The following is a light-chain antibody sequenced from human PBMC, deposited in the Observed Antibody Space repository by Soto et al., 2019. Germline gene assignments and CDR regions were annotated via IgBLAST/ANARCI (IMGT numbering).Light chain of an antibody. CDR3: HQYYTLST. Sequence: DIQMTQSPSTLSASVGDRVTITCRASQNISNWLAWYQQRPGRAPNLLIHDASTLESGVPSRFSGSGSVTEFTLTISSLQPDDFATYYCHQYYTLSTFGQGTKLEIK. CDR2: DAS. V-gene: IGKV1-5*01. J-gene: IGKJ2*01. CDR1: QNISNW.